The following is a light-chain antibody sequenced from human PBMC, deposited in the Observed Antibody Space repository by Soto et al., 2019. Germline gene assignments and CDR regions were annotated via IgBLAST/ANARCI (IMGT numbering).Light chain of an antibody. J-gene: IGLJ2*01. CDR3: SSYTTSTTLAVV. CDR1: SSDVGGYNF. Sequence: QSALTQPASVSGSPGQSITISCTGTSSDVGGYNFVSWYQQYPGKAPKLMIYDVSNRPSGVSNRFSGSKSGNTASLTISGLQAEDEADYYCSSYTTSTTLAVVFGGGTKVTVL. V-gene: IGLV2-14*01. CDR2: DVS.